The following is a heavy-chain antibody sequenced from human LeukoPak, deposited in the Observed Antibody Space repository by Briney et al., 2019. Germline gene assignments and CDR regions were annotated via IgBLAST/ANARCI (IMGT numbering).Heavy chain of an antibody. CDR2: ISGSGGSS. D-gene: IGHD6-19*01. Sequence: GGSLRLSCAASGFTFSSYAMSWVRQAPGKGLEWVSAISGSGGSSYYADSVKGRFTISRDHANNSLYLQMNSLRAEDAAVYYCAINLAVAGTFDYWGQGTLVTVSS. V-gene: IGHV3-23*01. CDR1: GFTFSSYA. CDR3: AINLAVAGTFDY. J-gene: IGHJ4*02.